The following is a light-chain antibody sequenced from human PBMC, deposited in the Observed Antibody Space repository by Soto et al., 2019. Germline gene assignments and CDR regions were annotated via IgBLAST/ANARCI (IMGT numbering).Light chain of an antibody. CDR1: QSISSW. CDR3: QQYNSYPYT. V-gene: IGKV1-5*03. CDR2: KAS. J-gene: IGKJ2*01. Sequence: DIQKTQSPSTLSAYVGDRVTITCRASQSISSWLAWYQQKPGKAPKLLIYKASSLESGVPSRSSGSGSGTEFTLTISSLQPDDFATYYCQQYNSYPYTFGQGTK.